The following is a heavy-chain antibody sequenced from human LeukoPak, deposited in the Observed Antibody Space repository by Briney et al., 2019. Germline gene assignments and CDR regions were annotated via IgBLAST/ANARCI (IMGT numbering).Heavy chain of an antibody. CDR2: INHSGST. CDR3: ARGYCSSTSCYGAAFDI. Sequence: PSETLSLTCTVSGGSISSHYWSWIRQPPGKGLEWIGEINHSGSTKYNPSLKSRVTISVDTSKKQLSLELSSMTAADTAVYYCARGYCSSTSCYGAAFDIWGQGTMVTVSS. V-gene: IGHV4-34*01. J-gene: IGHJ3*02. D-gene: IGHD2-2*01. CDR1: GGSISSHY.